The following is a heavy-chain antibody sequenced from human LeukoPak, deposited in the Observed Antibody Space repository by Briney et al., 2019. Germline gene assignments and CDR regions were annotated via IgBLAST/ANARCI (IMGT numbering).Heavy chain of an antibody. CDR3: ARDTAARSDSPDY. V-gene: IGHV3-11*01. CDR1: GFTFDDYA. CDR2: ISSSGSTI. D-gene: IGHD6-6*01. Sequence: GGSLRLSCAASGFTFDDYAMHWVRQAPGKGLEWVSYISSSGSTIYYADSVKGRFTISRDNAKNSLYLQMNSLRAEDTAVYYCARDTAARSDSPDYWGQGTLVTVSS. J-gene: IGHJ4*02.